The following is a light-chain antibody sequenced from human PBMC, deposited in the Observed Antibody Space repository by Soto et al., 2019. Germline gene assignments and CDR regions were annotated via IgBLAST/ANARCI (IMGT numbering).Light chain of an antibody. V-gene: IGKV3-15*01. CDR3: QQYNDYSWT. CDR2: GAS. CDR1: QSVSSN. J-gene: IGKJ1*01. Sequence: EIVMTQSPATLSVSPGERATLSCRASQSVSSNLAWYQQKPGQAPRLLIYGASTRATGIPARFSGSGSGTEFTLTISSLQPDDVATYYCQQYNDYSWTFGQGTKVDI.